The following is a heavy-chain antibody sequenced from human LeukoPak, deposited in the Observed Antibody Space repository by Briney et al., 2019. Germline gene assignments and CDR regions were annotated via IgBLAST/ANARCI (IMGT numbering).Heavy chain of an antibody. CDR2: IYYSGST. CDR3: ARYSISWSDAFDI. J-gene: IGHJ3*02. D-gene: IGHD6-13*01. Sequence: SETLSLTCAVYGGSFSGYYWSWIRQPPGKGLEWIGYIYYSGSTNYNPSLKSRVTISVDTSKNQFSLKLSSVTAADTAVYYCARYSISWSDAFDIWGQGTMVTVSS. V-gene: IGHV4-59*01. CDR1: GGSFSGYY.